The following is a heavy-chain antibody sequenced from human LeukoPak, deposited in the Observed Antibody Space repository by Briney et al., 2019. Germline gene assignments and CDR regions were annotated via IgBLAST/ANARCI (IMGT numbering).Heavy chain of an antibody. CDR2: ISGTSATI. CDR1: GFTFSNFN. Sequence: GGSLRLSCAASGFTFSNFNMNWVRQAPGKGLEWISYISGTSATIYYAGSVKGRFTISRDNAKNSLYLQMNSLRVEDTAVYYCARDSSAGSSGFWGQGALVTVSS. J-gene: IGHJ4*02. D-gene: IGHD6-25*01. V-gene: IGHV3-48*01. CDR3: ARDSSAGSSGF.